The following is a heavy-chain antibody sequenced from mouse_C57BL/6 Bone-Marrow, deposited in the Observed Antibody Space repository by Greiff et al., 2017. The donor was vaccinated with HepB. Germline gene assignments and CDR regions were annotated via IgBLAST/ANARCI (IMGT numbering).Heavy chain of an antibody. J-gene: IGHJ3*01. CDR3: ASGCWFAY. CDR1: GYSITSDY. CDR2: ISYSGST. V-gene: IGHV3-8*01. Sequence: DVHLVESGPGLAKPSQSLSLSCSVTGYSITSDYWNWIRKFPGNKLEYMGYISYSGSTYYNPSPKSRISITRDTSKNQYYLQLNSVTTEDTATYYCASGCWFAYWGQGTLVTVSA.